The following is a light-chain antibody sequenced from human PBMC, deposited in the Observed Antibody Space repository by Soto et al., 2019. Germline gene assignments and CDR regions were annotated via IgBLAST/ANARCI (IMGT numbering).Light chain of an antibody. Sequence: EIVMTQSPATLSVSPGERATLSCRASQSVGSNLVWYQQKPGQAPRLLIYGASTRATGIPTRFSGSGSGTDFTLTISSLQSEDFAVYYCQHYNNWPQLTFGGGTKWIS. CDR1: QSVGSN. CDR3: QHYNNWPQLT. V-gene: IGKV3-15*01. J-gene: IGKJ4*01. CDR2: GAS.